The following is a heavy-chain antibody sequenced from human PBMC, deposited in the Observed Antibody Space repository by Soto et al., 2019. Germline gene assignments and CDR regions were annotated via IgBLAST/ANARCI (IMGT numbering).Heavy chain of an antibody. V-gene: IGHV3-33*01. D-gene: IGHD6-19*01. CDR1: GFTFSSYG. CDR3: ARDRYSSGWYDLDY. Sequence: QVQLVESGGGVVQPGRSLRLSCAASGFTFSSYGMHWVRQAPGKGLEWVAVIWYDGSNKYYADSVKGRFTISRDNSKNTQHLQMNSLRAEDTAVYYCARDRYSSGWYDLDYWGQGTLVTVSS. CDR2: IWYDGSNK. J-gene: IGHJ4*02.